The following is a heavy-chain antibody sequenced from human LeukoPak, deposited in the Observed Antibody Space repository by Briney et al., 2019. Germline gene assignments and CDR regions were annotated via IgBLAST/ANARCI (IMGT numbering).Heavy chain of an antibody. V-gene: IGHV4-31*01. J-gene: IGHJ4*02. CDR3: ARVPAAMLYYFDY. D-gene: IGHD2-2*01. Sequence: PSETLSLTCTVSGGSISSGGYYWSWIRQHPGKGLEWVGCIYYSGSTYYNPSPQSPVTISVARCNNKFSLKLRCVTAADTAVYYCARVPAAMLYYFDYWGQGTLVTVYS. CDR2: IYYSGST. CDR1: GGSISSGGYY.